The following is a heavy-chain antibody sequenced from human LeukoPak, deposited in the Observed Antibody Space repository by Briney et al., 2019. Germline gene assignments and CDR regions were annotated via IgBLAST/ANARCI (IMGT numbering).Heavy chain of an antibody. J-gene: IGHJ4*02. CDR2: IWYDGSNK. Sequence: PGRSLRLSCAASGFTFSSYGMHWVRQAPGKGLEWVAVIWYDGSNKYYADSVKGRFTISRDNSKNTLYLQMNSLRAEDTAVYYCARDVRYFDWLFDYWGQGTLVTVSS. D-gene: IGHD3-9*01. CDR3: ARDVRYFDWLFDY. CDR1: GFTFSSYG. V-gene: IGHV3-30*19.